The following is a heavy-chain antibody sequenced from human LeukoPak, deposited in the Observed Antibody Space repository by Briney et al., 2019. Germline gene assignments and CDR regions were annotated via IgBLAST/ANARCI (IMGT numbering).Heavy chain of an antibody. V-gene: IGHV4-34*01. CDR2: INHSGST. J-gene: IGHJ6*03. CDR3: ARRARIQLQPPYYYYMDV. Sequence: SETLSLTCTVSGGSISSYYWSWIRQPPGKGLEWIGEINHSGSTNYNPSLKSRVTISVDTSKNQFSLKLSSVTAADTAVYYCARRARIQLQPPYYYYMDVWGKGTTVTVSS. CDR1: GGSISSYY. D-gene: IGHD5-18*01.